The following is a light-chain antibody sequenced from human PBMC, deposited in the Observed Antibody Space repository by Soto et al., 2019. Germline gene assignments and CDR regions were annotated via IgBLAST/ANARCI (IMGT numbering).Light chain of an antibody. CDR2: SAS. CDR1: QSISGA. V-gene: IGKV3-15*01. Sequence: EMVLTRSPGTLSLSAGKRATLSCRASQSISGALAWYQQKPGQAPKLLIYSASKRATSFPARFSGSGSGTDFTLTISSLQSEDVAVYYCQQFDSWPWTFGQGTKVDIK. CDR3: QQFDSWPWT. J-gene: IGKJ1*01.